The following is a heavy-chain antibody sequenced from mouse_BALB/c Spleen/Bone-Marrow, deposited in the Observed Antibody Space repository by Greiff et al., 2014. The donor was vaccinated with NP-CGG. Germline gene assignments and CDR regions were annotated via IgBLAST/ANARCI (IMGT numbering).Heavy chain of an antibody. Sequence: EVQLVESGAELVKPGASVKLSCTASGFNIKDTYMHWVKQRPEQGLEWIGRIDPANGNTKYDPKFQGKATITADTSSNTAYLQLSSLTSEDTAVYYCARWEYYAMEYWGQGTSVTVYS. J-gene: IGHJ4*01. CDR1: GFNIKDTY. CDR3: ARWEYYAMEY. V-gene: IGHV14-3*02. CDR2: IDPANGNT. D-gene: IGHD4-1*01.